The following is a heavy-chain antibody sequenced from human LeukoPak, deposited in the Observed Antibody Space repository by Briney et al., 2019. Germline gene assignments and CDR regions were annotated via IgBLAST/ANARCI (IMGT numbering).Heavy chain of an antibody. CDR2: IYTSGST. CDR3: ARGGPYQLLWGYFDY. J-gene: IGHJ4*02. Sequence: PSETLSLTCTVSGGSISSYYWSWIRQPAGKGLEWIGRIYTSGSTSYNPSLKSRVTISVDKPRNQFSLNLNSVTAADTAVYYCARGGPYQLLWGYFDYWGQGTLVTVSS. V-gene: IGHV4-4*07. D-gene: IGHD2-2*01. CDR1: GGSISSYY.